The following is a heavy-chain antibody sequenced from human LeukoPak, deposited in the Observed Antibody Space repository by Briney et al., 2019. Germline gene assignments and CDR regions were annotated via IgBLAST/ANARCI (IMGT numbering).Heavy chain of an antibody. J-gene: IGHJ4*02. Sequence: LGESLEISCKGSGYSFTSYWIGWVRPMPGKGLEWMGIIYPGDSDTRYSPSSQGQVTISADKSISTAYLQWSSLKASNTAMYYCARRGQMATEDYWGQGTLVTVSS. CDR3: ARRGQMATEDY. D-gene: IGHD5-24*01. CDR1: GYSFTSYW. V-gene: IGHV5-51*01. CDR2: IYPGDSDT.